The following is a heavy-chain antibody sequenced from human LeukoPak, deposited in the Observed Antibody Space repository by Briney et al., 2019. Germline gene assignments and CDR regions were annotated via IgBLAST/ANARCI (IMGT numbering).Heavy chain of an antibody. J-gene: IGHJ6*03. D-gene: IGHD5-12*01. CDR1: GFTVSSNY. CDR2: IYSGGST. Sequence: GGSLRLSCAASGFTVSSNYMSCVRQAPGKGLEWVSVIYSGGSTYYADSVKGRFTISRDNSKNTLYLQMNSMRAEDTAVYYCARAYRGYDPYYYYYMDVWGKGTTVTISS. CDR3: ARAYRGYDPYYYYYMDV. V-gene: IGHV3-53*01.